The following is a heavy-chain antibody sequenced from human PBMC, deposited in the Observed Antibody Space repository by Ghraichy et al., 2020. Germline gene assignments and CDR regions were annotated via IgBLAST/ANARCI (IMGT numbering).Heavy chain of an antibody. Sequence: GGSLRLSCAVSGFTLVEHGLSWFRQSPGKGLEWIASVKSQANGGTAEYAASVRRRFGILRENSNMMVAYLQMNDLKIDDAGTYYCTRVSGTMSPETFDLWGQGTLVTVSS. CDR2: VKSQANGGTA. J-gene: IGHJ3*01. V-gene: IGHV3-49*03. CDR1: GFTLVEHG. CDR3: TRVSGTMSPETFDL. D-gene: IGHD1-26*01.